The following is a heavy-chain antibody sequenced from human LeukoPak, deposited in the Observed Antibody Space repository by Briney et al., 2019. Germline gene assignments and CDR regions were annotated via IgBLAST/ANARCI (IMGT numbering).Heavy chain of an antibody. CDR1: GYTFTSYG. CDR3: ARDESMATAGKGMGY. D-gene: IGHD6-13*01. Sequence: GASLKLSCKASGYTFTSYGMRWVRQAPGQGLEWMAWIRAYNGNKNYAQKLKGRVTMTTDKSTSTGYLQLNSLRADDTAVYYCARDESMATAGKGMGYWGQGTLVTVSS. CDR2: IRAYNGNK. J-gene: IGHJ4*02. V-gene: IGHV1-18*01.